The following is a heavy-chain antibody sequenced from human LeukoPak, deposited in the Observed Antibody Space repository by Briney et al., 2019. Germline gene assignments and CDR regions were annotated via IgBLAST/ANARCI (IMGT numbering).Heavy chain of an antibody. V-gene: IGHV1-2*06. CDR3: ARMMMAAHAFDI. D-gene: IGHD5-24*01. CDR1: GYTFTGYY. CDR2: INPNSGGS. J-gene: IGHJ3*02. Sequence: VASVKVSCKASGYTFTGYYMHWVRQAPGRGLEWMGRINPNSGGSNYAQQFQGRVTMTRDTSISTAYVELSRLRSDDTAVYYCARMMMAAHAFDIWGQGTMVTVSS.